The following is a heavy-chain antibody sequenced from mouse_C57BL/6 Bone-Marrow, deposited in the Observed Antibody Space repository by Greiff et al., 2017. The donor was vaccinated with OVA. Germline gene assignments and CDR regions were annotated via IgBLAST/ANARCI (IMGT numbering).Heavy chain of an antibody. J-gene: IGHJ3*01. D-gene: IGHD2-4*01. V-gene: IGHV1-19*01. Sequence: SGPVLVKPGASVKMSCKASGYTFTDYYMNWVKQSHGKSLEWIGVINPYNGGTSYNQKFKGKATLTVDKSSSTAYMELNSLTSEDSAVYYCARSARLRLAWFAYWGQGTLVTVSA. CDR3: ARSARLRLAWFAY. CDR2: INPYNGGT. CDR1: GYTFTDYY.